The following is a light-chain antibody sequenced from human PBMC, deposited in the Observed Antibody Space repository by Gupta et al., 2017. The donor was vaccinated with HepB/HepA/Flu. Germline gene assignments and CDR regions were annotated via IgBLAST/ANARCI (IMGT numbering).Light chain of an antibody. CDR2: GAS. CDR1: QSISSF. CDR3: QHGSSCPFT. J-gene: IGKJ4*01. V-gene: IGKV3-11*01. Sequence: DIVLTQSPATLSVSPGERATLSCRASQSISSFLAWYQQKPGQAPRLLMYGASNRATGLPDRFSGSGSGTEFILTISSLEPDDFAVYYCQHGSSCPFTFGGGTKVEIK.